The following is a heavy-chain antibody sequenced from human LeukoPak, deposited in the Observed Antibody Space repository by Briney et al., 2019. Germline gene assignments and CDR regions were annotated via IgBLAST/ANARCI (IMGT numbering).Heavy chain of an antibody. J-gene: IGHJ4*02. Sequence: GASVKVSCKASGYTFTSYGISWVRQAPGQRLEWMGWISAYNGNTNYAQKLQGRVTMTTDTSTSTAYMELRSLRSDDTAVYYCARRVVPAARGYYFDYWGQGTLVTVSS. CDR1: GYTFTSYG. CDR2: ISAYNGNT. CDR3: ARRVVPAARGYYFDY. V-gene: IGHV1-18*01. D-gene: IGHD2-2*01.